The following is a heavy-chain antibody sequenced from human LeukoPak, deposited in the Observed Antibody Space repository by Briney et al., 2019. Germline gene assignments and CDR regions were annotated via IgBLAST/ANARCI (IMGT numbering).Heavy chain of an antibody. D-gene: IGHD3-22*01. Sequence: ASVKVSCKASGGTFSSYAISWVRQAPGQGLEWMGRIIPILGIANYAQKFQGRVTITADKSTSTAYMELSSLRSEDTAVYYCARAGYYDSGEEGEADYWGQGTLVTVSS. V-gene: IGHV1-69*04. J-gene: IGHJ4*02. CDR3: ARAGYYDSGEEGEADY. CDR1: GGTFSSYA. CDR2: IIPILGIA.